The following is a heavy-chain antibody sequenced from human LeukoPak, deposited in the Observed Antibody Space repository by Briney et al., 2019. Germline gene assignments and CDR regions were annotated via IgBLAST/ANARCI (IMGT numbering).Heavy chain of an antibody. V-gene: IGHV1-2*02. CDR1: GYTFTDYY. Sequence: ASVMVSCKASGYTFTDYYIHWVRQAPGQGLEWMAWINPNSGGTYYAQNFHDRITLTRDTPISTAYMELSRLRSDDTAIYYCARANALYCSSTSCLFDYWGQGTLVTVSS. D-gene: IGHD2-2*01. CDR3: ARANALYCSSTSCLFDY. J-gene: IGHJ4*02. CDR2: INPNSGGT.